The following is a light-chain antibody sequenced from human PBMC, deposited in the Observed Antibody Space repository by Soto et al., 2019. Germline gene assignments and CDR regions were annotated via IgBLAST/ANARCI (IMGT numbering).Light chain of an antibody. Sequence: EMGLTQSPGTLSLSPGERATLSCRASQSVSSSYLAWYQQKPGQAPRLLIYGASSRATGITDRFSGSGSGTDFTLPISRLEPEEFAVYSCQEDGSSSWTFGQGTKVEIK. V-gene: IGKV3-20*01. CDR2: GAS. J-gene: IGKJ1*01. CDR1: QSVSSSY. CDR3: QEDGSSSWT.